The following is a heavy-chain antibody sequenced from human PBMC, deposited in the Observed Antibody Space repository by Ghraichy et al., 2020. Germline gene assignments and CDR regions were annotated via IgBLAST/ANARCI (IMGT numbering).Heavy chain of an antibody. CDR2: ISWNSGSI. CDR3: AKAFSSGWYYFDY. CDR1: GFTFDDYA. Sequence: SLRLSCAASGFTFDDYAMHWVRQAPGKGLEWVSGISWNSGSIGYADSVKGRFTISRDNAKNSLYLQMNSLRAEDTALYYCAKAFSSGWYYFDYWGQGTLVTVSS. J-gene: IGHJ4*02. D-gene: IGHD6-19*01. V-gene: IGHV3-9*01.